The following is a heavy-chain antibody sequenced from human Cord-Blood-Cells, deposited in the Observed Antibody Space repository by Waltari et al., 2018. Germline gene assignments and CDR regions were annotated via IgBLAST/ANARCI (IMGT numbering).Heavy chain of an antibody. CDR3: ARGPYDILTGYYDY. D-gene: IGHD3-9*01. Sequence: EVQLVESGGGLIQPGGSLRLSCAASGFTVSSNYMSWVRQAPGKGLEGGSVIYSGGSTYYADSVKGRFNISGDKSKNTLYLQMNSLRAEDTAVYYCARGPYDILTGYYDYWGQGTLVTVSS. V-gene: IGHV3-53*01. CDR1: GFTVSSNY. J-gene: IGHJ4*02. CDR2: IYSGGST.